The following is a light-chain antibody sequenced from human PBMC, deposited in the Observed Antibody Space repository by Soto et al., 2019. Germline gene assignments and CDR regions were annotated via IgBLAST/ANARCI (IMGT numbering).Light chain of an antibody. CDR1: QSISTN. Sequence: DIVMTQSPSTLSVSPGDRATLSCRASQSISTNLAWYQQKPGQAPRLIYGASTRANGIPARFSGSGSGTEFTLTISSLQSEDFAVYYCQQYNNWPPSFGEGTRLEIK. CDR3: QQYNNWPPS. J-gene: IGKJ5*01. V-gene: IGKV3-15*01. CDR2: GAS.